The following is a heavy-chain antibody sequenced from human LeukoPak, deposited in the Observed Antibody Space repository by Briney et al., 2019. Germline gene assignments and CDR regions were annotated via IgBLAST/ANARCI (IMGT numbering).Heavy chain of an antibody. J-gene: IGHJ4*02. D-gene: IGHD2-15*01. Sequence: GASVKVSCKASGYTFTGYYMRWVRQAPGQGLEWMGWINPNSGGTNYAQKFQGRVTMTRDTSISTAYMELSRLRSDDTAVYYCARDSCSGGSCYSEFDYWGQGTLVTVSS. CDR2: INPNSGGT. V-gene: IGHV1-2*02. CDR3: ARDSCSGGSCYSEFDY. CDR1: GYTFTGYY.